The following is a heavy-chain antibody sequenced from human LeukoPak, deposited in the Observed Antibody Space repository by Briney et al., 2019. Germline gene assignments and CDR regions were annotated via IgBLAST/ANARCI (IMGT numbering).Heavy chain of an antibody. CDR1: GFTFSSYA. Sequence: GGSQRLSCAASGFTFSSYAMSWVRQAPGKGLEWVSAISGSGGSTYYADSVKGRFTISRGNSKNTLYLQMNSLRAEDTAVYYCAKDLWFGESSQPPYYFDYWGQGTLVTVSS. CDR3: AKDLWFGESSQPPYYFDY. J-gene: IGHJ4*02. V-gene: IGHV3-23*01. CDR2: ISGSGGST. D-gene: IGHD3-10*01.